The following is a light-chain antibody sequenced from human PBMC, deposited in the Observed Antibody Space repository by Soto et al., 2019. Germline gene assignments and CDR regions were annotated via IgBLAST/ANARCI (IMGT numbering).Light chain of an antibody. V-gene: IGKV3-11*01. CDR1: QSVSSY. Sequence: EIVLTQSPATLSLSPGARATLACRASQSVSSYLAWYQQKPGQAPRLLIYDASNRATGIPARFSGSGSGTDFTLTISSLEPEDFAVYDCQQRSNWPPTFGGGTKVEIK. J-gene: IGKJ4*01. CDR2: DAS. CDR3: QQRSNWPPT.